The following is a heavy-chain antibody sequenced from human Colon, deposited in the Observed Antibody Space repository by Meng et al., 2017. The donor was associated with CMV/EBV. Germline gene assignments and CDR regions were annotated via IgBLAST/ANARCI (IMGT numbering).Heavy chain of an antibody. J-gene: IGHJ5*02. Sequence: SETLSLTCAVYGGSFSGYYWGWIRQPPGKGLEWIGEINHSGSTNYNPSLKSRVTISVDTSKNQFSLKLSSVTAADTAVYYCARYSSPMGFDPWGQGTLVTVSS. D-gene: IGHD6-13*01. CDR3: ARYSSPMGFDP. CDR1: GGSFSGYY. CDR2: INHSGST. V-gene: IGHV4-34*01.